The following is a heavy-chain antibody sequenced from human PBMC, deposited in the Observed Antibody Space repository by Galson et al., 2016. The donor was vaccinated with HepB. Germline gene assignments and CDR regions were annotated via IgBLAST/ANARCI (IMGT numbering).Heavy chain of an antibody. CDR2: ISGRADSI. J-gene: IGHJ4*02. D-gene: IGHD3-10*01. CDR3: AKVPSSGSYFISGADY. V-gene: IGHV3-23*01. CDR1: GFIFGDYG. Sequence: SLRLSCAASGFIFGDYGMSWVRQAPGGGLQWVSSISGRADSIYYADFVKGRFTISRDNSKNTVYLQMDSLRVEDTAIFYCAKVPSSGSYFISGADYWGQGTLVTVSP.